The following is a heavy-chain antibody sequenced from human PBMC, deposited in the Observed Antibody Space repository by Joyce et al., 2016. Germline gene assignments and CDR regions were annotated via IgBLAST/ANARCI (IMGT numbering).Heavy chain of an antibody. Sequence: EVQLVESGGGLVQPGGSLRLSCSASGFTFSSYAMHWVRQAPGKGLEYVSAVGTDENSTYYADSVKGRFTISRDNSKNTVNLQMSSLRLEDTAVYYCVREDGDYFDYWGQGTLVTVSS. J-gene: IGHJ4*02. V-gene: IGHV3-64D*06. D-gene: IGHD4-17*01. CDR3: VREDGDYFDY. CDR2: VGTDENST. CDR1: GFTFSSYA.